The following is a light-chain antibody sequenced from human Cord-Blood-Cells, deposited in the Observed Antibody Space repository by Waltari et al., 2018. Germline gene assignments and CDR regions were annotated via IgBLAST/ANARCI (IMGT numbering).Light chain of an antibody. CDR3: CSYAGSYTYVV. CDR1: SSAVGGYNY. CDR2: DVS. Sequence: QSALTQPRSVSGSPGQSVTISCTGTSSAVGGYNYVPWYQQHPGKAPKLMSYDVSKRPSGVPDRFSGSKSGNTASLTISGLQAEDEADYYCCSYAGSYTYVVFGGGTKLTVL. V-gene: IGLV2-11*01. J-gene: IGLJ2*01.